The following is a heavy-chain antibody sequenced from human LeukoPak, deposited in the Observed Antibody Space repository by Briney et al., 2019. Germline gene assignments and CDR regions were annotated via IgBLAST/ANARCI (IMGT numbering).Heavy chain of an antibody. D-gene: IGHD3-22*01. CDR3: ARGGKEGSGYEDY. Sequence: ASVKVSCKASGYTFSSYGIIWVRQAPGQGLEWMGWISGYNGNTNHAQKVQGRVTMTTDTSTNTAYMEMRSLRSDDTAVYYCARGGKEGSGYEDYWGQGTLVTVSS. CDR1: GYTFSSYG. V-gene: IGHV1-18*01. CDR2: ISGYNGNT. J-gene: IGHJ4*02.